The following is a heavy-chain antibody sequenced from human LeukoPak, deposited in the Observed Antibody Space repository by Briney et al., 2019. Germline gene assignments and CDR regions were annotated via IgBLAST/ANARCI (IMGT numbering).Heavy chain of an antibody. CDR1: GGSFSGYY. CDR2: INHSGST. J-gene: IGHJ5*02. D-gene: IGHD6-13*01. Sequence: SETLSLTCAVYGGSFSGYYWSWIRQPPGKGLEWIGEINHSGSTNYNPSLKSRVTISVDTSKNQFSLKLSSVTAADTAVYYCARGQDSWYRYNWFDPWGQGTLATVSS. V-gene: IGHV4-34*01. CDR3: ARGQDSWYRYNWFDP.